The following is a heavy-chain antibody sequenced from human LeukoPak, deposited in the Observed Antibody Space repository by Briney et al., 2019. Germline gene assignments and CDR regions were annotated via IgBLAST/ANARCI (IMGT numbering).Heavy chain of an antibody. Sequence: GSSVQVSCKASGGTFSSYAISWVRQAPGQGLEWMGGIIPVFGTANYAQKFQGRVTITTDESTSTAYMELSSLRSEDTAVYYCARDLAYSSSGYYFDYWGQGTLVTVSS. V-gene: IGHV1-69*05. CDR2: IIPVFGTA. D-gene: IGHD6-6*01. CDR3: ARDLAYSSSGYYFDY. J-gene: IGHJ4*02. CDR1: GGTFSSYA.